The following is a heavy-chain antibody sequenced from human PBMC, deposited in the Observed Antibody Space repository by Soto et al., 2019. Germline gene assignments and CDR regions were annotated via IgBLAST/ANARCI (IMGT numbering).Heavy chain of an antibody. V-gene: IGHV4-30-2*01. CDR3: ARGGRDKYDFWSRYYKSHYYYGMDV. CDR2: IYHSGST. J-gene: IGHJ6*02. D-gene: IGHD3-3*01. CDR1: GGCISGCCYS. Sequence: TLSRTCAVCGGCISGCCYSWSGMRQPPGKGLEWIGYIYHSGSTYYNPSLKSRVTISVDRSKNQFSLKLSSVTAADTAVYYCARGGRDKYDFWSRYYKSHYYYGMDVWGQGTTVTVSS.